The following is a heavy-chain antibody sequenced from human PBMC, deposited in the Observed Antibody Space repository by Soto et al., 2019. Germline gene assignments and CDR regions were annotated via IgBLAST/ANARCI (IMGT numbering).Heavy chain of an antibody. CDR3: AKGSPRLESMVIYY. D-gene: IGHD5-18*01. Sequence: GGSLRLSCAASGFTFSSYGMHGVRQAPGKGLEWVAVISYDGSNKYYADSVKGRFTISRDNSKNTLYLQMNSLRAEDTAVYYCAKGSPRLESMVIYYWGQGTLVTVSS. J-gene: IGHJ4*02. V-gene: IGHV3-30*18. CDR1: GFTFSSYG. CDR2: ISYDGSNK.